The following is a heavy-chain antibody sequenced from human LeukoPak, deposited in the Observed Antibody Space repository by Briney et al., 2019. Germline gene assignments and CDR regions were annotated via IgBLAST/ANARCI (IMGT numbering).Heavy chain of an antibody. CDR1: GFTFSSYS. J-gene: IGHJ6*02. CDR2: ISSSSSYI. CDR3: ARDEIVATPGYYGMDV. D-gene: IGHD5-12*01. V-gene: IGHV3-21*01. Sequence: GGSLRLSCAASGFTFSSYSMNWVRQAPGKGLEWVSSISSSSSYIYYADSVKGRLTISRDNAKNSLYLQMNSLRAEDTAVYYCARDEIVATPGYYGMDVWGQGTTVTVSS.